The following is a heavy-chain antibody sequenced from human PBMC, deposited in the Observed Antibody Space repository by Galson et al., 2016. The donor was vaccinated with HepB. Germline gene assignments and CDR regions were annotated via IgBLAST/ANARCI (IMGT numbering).Heavy chain of an antibody. CDR3: ARVRVEDGSGSDSLHYFDY. V-gene: IGHV4-30-2*01. CDR2: IYHSGST. CDR1: GASFSSGGLS. Sequence: TLSLTCAVSGASFSSGGLSWSWIRQPPGKGLECIGYIYHSGSTYYNPSLKSRVTISVDRSKNQFPLRLSSVTAADTAVYYCARVRVEDGSGSDSLHYFDYWGQGTLVTVSS. J-gene: IGHJ4*02. D-gene: IGHD3-10*01.